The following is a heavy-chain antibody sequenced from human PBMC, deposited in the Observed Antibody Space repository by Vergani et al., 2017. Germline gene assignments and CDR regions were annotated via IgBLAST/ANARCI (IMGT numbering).Heavy chain of an antibody. CDR2: IHTSGST. Sequence: QVQLQESGPGLVKPSQTLSLTCTVSGGSISSGSYYWTWIRQPAGKGLEWIGRIHTSGSTNYNSCLKSRVTISVDTSKNQFSLKLSSVTAADTAVYYCARDSSGWYTYYYYGMDVWGQGTTVTVSS. V-gene: IGHV4-61*02. CDR3: ARDSSGWYTYYYYGMDV. CDR1: GGSISSGSYY. D-gene: IGHD6-13*01. J-gene: IGHJ6*02.